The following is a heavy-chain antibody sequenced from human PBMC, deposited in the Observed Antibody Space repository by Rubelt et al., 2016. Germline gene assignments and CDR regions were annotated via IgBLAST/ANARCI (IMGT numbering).Heavy chain of an antibody. J-gene: IGHJ6*01. Sequence: QVQLQLWGAGLLKPSETLSLTCAVSGGSLSGYYWSWVRQSPGEGLEWIGEINHSGDTNYNPSLKSRVIISVYTSQNQFSLKLSSVTAADTAVYYCARDTVRGGSASAPTLFPLVSCENSPSDTSSVAVXCHEQDV. D-gene: IGHD6-25*01. V-gene: IGHV4-34*01. CDR3: ARDTVRGGSASAPTLFPLVSCENSPSDTSSVAVXCHEQDV. CDR1: GGSLSGYY. CDR2: INHSGDT.